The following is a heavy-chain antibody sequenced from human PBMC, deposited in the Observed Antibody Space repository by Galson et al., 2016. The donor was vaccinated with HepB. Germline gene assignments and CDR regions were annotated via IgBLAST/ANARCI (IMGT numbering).Heavy chain of an antibody. CDR3: ARPHYGMDV. J-gene: IGHJ6*02. CDR1: GYSLSDLF. CDR2: FDPDDGET. Sequence: SVKVSCKVSGYSLSDLFIHWVRQAPGRGLEWMAGFDPDDGETIYAQKFQGRVTMTEDRSTDTAYMELRSLNSDDTAVYYCARPHYGMDVWGQGTTVTVSS. V-gene: IGHV1-24*01.